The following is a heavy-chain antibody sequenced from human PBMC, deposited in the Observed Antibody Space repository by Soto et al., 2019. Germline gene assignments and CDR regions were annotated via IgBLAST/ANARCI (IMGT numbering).Heavy chain of an antibody. J-gene: IGHJ6*02. D-gene: IGHD4-17*01. CDR3: ARDKVGRTTVTSSDYGMDV. CDR1: GGSISSGDYY. CDR2: IYYSGST. V-gene: IGHV4-30-4*01. Sequence: PSETLSLTCTVSGGSISSGDYYWSWIRQPPGKGLEWIGYIYYSGSTYYNPSLKSRVTISVDTSKNQFSLKLSSVTAADTAVYYCARDKVGRTTVTSSDYGMDVWGQGTTVTVPS.